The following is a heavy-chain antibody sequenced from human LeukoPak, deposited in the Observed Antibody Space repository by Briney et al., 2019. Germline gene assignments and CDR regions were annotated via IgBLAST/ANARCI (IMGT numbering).Heavy chain of an antibody. CDR2: INPNSGGT. V-gene: IGHV1-2*04. J-gene: IGHJ6*02. CDR1: GYTFTGYY. Sequence: ASVKVSCKASGYTFTGYYMHWVRQAPGQGLEWMGWINPNSGGTNYAQKFQGWVTMTRDTSFSTAYMELSRLRSDDTAVYYCARDLANIVVVPAAIPYGMDVWGQGTTVTVSS. D-gene: IGHD2-2*01. CDR3: ARDLANIVVVPAAIPYGMDV.